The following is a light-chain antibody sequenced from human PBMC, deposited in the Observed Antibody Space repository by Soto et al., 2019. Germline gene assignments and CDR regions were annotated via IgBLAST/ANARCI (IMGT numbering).Light chain of an antibody. CDR1: QSLVYIDGNTF. J-gene: IGKJ1*01. CDR3: MQGTHWPPT. Sequence: DVVMTQSPLSLPVTLGQPASISCRSSQSLVYIDGNTFLNWFQQRPGQSPRRLIYKVSNRDSGVPDRFSGSGSATEFTLEISRVEAEDVGIYYCMQGTHWPPTFGQGTKVEIK. V-gene: IGKV2-30*01. CDR2: KVS.